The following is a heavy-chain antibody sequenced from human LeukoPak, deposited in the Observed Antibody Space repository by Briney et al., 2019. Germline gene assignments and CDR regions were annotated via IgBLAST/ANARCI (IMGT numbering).Heavy chain of an antibody. J-gene: IGHJ3*02. CDR1: GFTFSSYS. Sequence: PGGSLRLSCAASGFTFSSYSMNWVRQAPGKGLEWVSSISSSSSYIYYADSVKGRFTISRDNAKNSLYLQMNSLRAEDTAVYYCARVGPGPGAFDIWGQGTMVTVSS. D-gene: IGHD1-26*01. CDR2: ISSSSSYI. V-gene: IGHV3-21*01. CDR3: ARVGPGPGAFDI.